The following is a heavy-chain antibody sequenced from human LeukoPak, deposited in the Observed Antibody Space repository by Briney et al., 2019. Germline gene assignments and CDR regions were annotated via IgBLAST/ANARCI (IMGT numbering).Heavy chain of an antibody. V-gene: IGHV6-1*01. CDR2: TYYRSKWYD. CDR1: GDSVSSKNRA. Sequence: SQTLSLTCAISGDSVSSKNRAWNWIRQSPSRGLEWLGRTYYRSKWYDEYADSVKGRVTINPDTSKNQFSLHVYSVTPEDTAVYYCARDLGTSGWYTFDFWGQGTLVTVSS. J-gene: IGHJ5*01. CDR3: ARDLGTSGWYTFDF. D-gene: IGHD6-19*01.